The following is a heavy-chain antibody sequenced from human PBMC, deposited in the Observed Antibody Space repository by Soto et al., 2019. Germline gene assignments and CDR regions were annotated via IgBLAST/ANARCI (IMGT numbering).Heavy chain of an antibody. J-gene: IGHJ4*02. CDR3: ARHEAPSGWYFDY. CDR2: IHYSGST. D-gene: IGHD6-19*01. Sequence: SETLSLTCTVSGGSISSCYWSWIRQAPGKGLEWIGYIHYSGSTYYNPSLKSRVTISVDTSKNQFSLKLSSVTAADTAVYYCARHEAPSGWYFDYWGQGTLVTVSS. V-gene: IGHV4-59*08. CDR1: GGSISSCY.